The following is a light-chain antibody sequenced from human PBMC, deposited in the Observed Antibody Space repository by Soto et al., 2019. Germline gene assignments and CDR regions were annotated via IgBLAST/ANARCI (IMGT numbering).Light chain of an antibody. CDR3: AAWDDRLNGYV. V-gene: IGLV1-44*01. J-gene: IGLJ1*01. CDR1: SSNIGSNT. CDR2: SND. Sequence: QSALTQSPSASGTPGQRVTISCSGSSSNIGSNTVNWYQQLPGTAPKLLIYSNDQRPSGVPDRFSASKSGTSASLAISGLQSEDEDDYYCAAWDDRLNGYVFGTGTKVTVL.